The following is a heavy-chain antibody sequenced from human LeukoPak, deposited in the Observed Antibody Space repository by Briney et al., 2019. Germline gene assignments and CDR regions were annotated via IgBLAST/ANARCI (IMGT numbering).Heavy chain of an antibody. CDR3: ARGTFSGSH. CDR2: INSDGSST. J-gene: IGHJ4*02. D-gene: IGHD1-26*01. CDR1: GFTFDDYA. V-gene: IGHV3-74*01. Sequence: GSLRLSCAASGFTFDDYAMHWVRQAPGKGLVWVSRINSDGSSTNYADSVKGRFTISRDNAKNTLYLQMNSLRAEDTAVYYCARGTFSGSHWGQGTLVTVSS.